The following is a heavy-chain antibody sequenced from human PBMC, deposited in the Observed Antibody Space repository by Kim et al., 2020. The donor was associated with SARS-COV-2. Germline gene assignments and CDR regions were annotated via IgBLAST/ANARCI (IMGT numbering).Heavy chain of an antibody. D-gene: IGHD5-12*01. J-gene: IGHJ4*02. CDR3: ARNSGYSDYD. CDR2: IYYSGST. V-gene: IGHV4-39*01. CDR1: GGSISSSSYY. Sequence: SETLSLTCTVSGGSISSSSYYWGWIRQPPGKGLEWIGSIYYSGSTYYNPSLKSRLTISVDTSKNQFSLKLSSVTATDTAIYYCARNSGYSDYDWGQGTLVTVSS.